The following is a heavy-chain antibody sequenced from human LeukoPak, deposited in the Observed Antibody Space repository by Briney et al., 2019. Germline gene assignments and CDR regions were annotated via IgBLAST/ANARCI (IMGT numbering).Heavy chain of an antibody. V-gene: IGHV4-4*07. CDR1: AGSIRSYY. D-gene: IGHD4-23*01. CDR3: ARDENYGGNAFDI. Sequence: SETLSLTCTVSAGSIRSYYWSWIRQSAGKGLEWIGRIYSSGSTTYNPSLKSRVNMSVDMSKNQFSLKLSSLTAADTAVYYCARDENYGGNAFDIWGQGTMVTVSS. CDR2: IYSSGST. J-gene: IGHJ3*02.